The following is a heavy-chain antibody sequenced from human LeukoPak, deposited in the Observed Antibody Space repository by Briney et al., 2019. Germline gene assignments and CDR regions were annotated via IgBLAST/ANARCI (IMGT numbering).Heavy chain of an antibody. CDR1: GYTFTSYD. V-gene: IGHV1-8*03. CDR2: MNPNSGNT. J-gene: IGHJ6*03. D-gene: IGHD2-2*02. CDR3: ARGRRVGYCSSTSCYKYYYYYMDV. Sequence: ASVKVSCKASGYTFTSYDINWVRQATGQGLEWMGWMNPNSGNTGYAQKFQGRVTITRNTSISTAYMELSSLRSEDTAVYYCARGRRVGYCSSTSCYKYYYYYMDVWGKGTTVTVSS.